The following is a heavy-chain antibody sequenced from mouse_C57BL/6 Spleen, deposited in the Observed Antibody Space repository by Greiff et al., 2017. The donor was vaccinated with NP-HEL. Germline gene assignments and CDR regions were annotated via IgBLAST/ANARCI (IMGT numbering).Heavy chain of an antibody. CDR2: ISSGSSTI. CDR1: GFTFSDYG. V-gene: IGHV5-17*01. D-gene: IGHD2-12*01. J-gene: IGHJ2*01. Sequence: EVQVVESGGGLVKPGGSLKLSCAASGFTFSDYGMHWVRQAPEKGLEWVAYISSGSSTIYYADTVKGRVTISRDNATNTLCLQMSSLRSEDTAMYYCARHYYTSYLGCWGQGTTLSVSS. CDR3: ARHYYTSYLGC.